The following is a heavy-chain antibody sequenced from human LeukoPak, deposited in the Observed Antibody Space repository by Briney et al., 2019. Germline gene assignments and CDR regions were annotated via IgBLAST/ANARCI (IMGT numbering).Heavy chain of an antibody. CDR1: GGSISSYY. V-gene: IGHV4-59*01. D-gene: IGHD3-9*01. CDR3: ARAQLPYDILTGYYPHYMDV. Sequence: SETLSLTCTVSGGSISSYYWSWIRQPPGKGLEWIGYIYYSGSTNYNPSLKSRVTISVDTSKNQFSLKLSSVTAADTAVYYCARAQLPYDILTGYYPHYMDVWGKGTTVTVSS. J-gene: IGHJ6*03. CDR2: IYYSGST.